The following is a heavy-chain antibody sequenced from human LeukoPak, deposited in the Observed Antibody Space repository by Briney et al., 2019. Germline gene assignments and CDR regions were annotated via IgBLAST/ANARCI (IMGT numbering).Heavy chain of an antibody. J-gene: IGHJ4*02. V-gene: IGHV5-51*01. CDR3: ARSSYGGNSNYYFDY. CDR2: IYPGDSDT. D-gene: IGHD4-23*01. CDR1: GYSFTSYW. Sequence: GESLKISCKGSGYSFTSYWIGWVRQMPGKGLEWMGIIYPGDSDTRYSPSFQGQVTISADKSISTAYLQWSSLKASDTAMYYCARSSYGGNSNYYFDYWGQGTLVTVSS.